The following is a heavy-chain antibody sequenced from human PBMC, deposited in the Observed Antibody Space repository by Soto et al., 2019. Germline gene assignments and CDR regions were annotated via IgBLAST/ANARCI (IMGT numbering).Heavy chain of an antibody. D-gene: IGHD3-10*01. CDR2: IPKDGNSK. CDR3: ARDPQGSYCYIDY. J-gene: IGHJ4*02. V-gene: IGHV3-30-3*01. CDR1: GFTFSNYA. Sequence: GGSLRLSCAASGFTFSNYAIHWVRQAPGKGLEWVTIIPKDGNSKHYADSVKGRFTISRDNSKNTLFLQMNSLRAEDTAVYYCARDPQGSYCYIDYWGQGTPVTVSS.